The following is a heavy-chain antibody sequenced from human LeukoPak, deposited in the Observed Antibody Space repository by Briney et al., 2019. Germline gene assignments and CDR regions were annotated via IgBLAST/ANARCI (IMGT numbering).Heavy chain of an antibody. CDR1: GGSISSYY. J-gene: IGHJ5*02. V-gene: IGHV4-4*07. D-gene: IGHD3-16*01. CDR3: ARHTLYGVESWFDP. CDR2: IYTSGST. Sequence: TSGTLSLTCTVSGGSISSYYWSWIRQPAGKGLEWIGRIYTSGSTNYNPSLKSRVTMSVDTSKNQFSLKLSSVTAADTAVYYCARHTLYGVESWFDPWGQGTLVTVSS.